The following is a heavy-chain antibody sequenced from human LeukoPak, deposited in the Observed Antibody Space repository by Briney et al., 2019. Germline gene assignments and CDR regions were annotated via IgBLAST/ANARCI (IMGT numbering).Heavy chain of an antibody. CDR1: GFTVSSNY. V-gene: IGHV3-53*01. J-gene: IGHJ5*02. CDR2: IYSGGST. D-gene: IGHD3-22*01. Sequence: GGSLRLSCAASGFTVSSNYMSWVRQAPGKGLEWVSVIYSGGSTYYADSVKGRFTISRDNSKNTLYLQMNSLRAEDTAVYYCARRPRTYYYDSTWGQGTLVTVYS. CDR3: ARRPRTYYYDST.